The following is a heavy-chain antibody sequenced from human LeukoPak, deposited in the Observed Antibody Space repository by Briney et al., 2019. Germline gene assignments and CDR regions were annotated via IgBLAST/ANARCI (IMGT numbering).Heavy chain of an antibody. CDR1: GFTFSRHS. D-gene: IGHD3-10*01. CDR2: IKEDGTEQ. V-gene: IGHV3-7*01. Sequence: PGGSLRLSCAVSGFTFSRHSMSWIRQALGKGLEWVANIKEDGTEQYYVDSVKGRFTISRDNAKNTVYLQMTTLRAEDTALYYCARESGDYGSADMPGYYYYMDVWAKGTTVIVSS. J-gene: IGHJ6*03. CDR3: ARESGDYGSADMPGYYYYMDV.